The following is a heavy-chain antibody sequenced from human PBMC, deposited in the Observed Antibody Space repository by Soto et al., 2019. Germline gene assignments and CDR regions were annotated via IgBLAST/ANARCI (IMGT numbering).Heavy chain of an antibody. J-gene: IGHJ3*02. V-gene: IGHV3-30*18. D-gene: IGHD2-8*02. Sequence: QVQLVESGGGVVQPGRSLRLSCAASGFILSTYGMHWVRQAPGKGLEWVAVISYDGSNQYYEDSVKGRFTISRDNSKNTLYLQMNSLRVEDTAVYYCAKSWSGSHGAFDMWGQGTMVTVSA. CDR3: AKSWSGSHGAFDM. CDR1: GFILSTYG. CDR2: ISYDGSNQ.